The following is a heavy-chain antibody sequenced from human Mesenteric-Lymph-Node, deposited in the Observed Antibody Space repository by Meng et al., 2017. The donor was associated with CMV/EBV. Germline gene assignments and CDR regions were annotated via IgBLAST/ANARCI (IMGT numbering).Heavy chain of an antibody. CDR2: IKQDGSEK. D-gene: IGHD2-21*01. J-gene: IGHJ6*02. Sequence: GESLKISCAASGFTFSTYWMTWVRQAPGKGLEWVANIKQDGSEKYCVDSVKGRFTISRDNAKNSLYLQMNSLRAEDTAVYYCARDPHCGGDCYPPGMDVWGQGTTVTVSS. CDR3: ARDPHCGGDCYPPGMDV. CDR1: GFTFSTYW. V-gene: IGHV3-7*01.